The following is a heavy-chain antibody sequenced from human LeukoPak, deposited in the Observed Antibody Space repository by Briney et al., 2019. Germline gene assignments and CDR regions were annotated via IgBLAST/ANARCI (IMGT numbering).Heavy chain of an antibody. D-gene: IGHD4-17*01. Sequence: SGGSLRLSCAASGFTFSTSWMTWVRQAPGKGLEWVSAISGSGGSTYYADSVKGRFTISRDNSKNTLYLQMNSLRAEDTAVYYCAKDRSTVTIGYWGQGTLVTVSS. CDR3: AKDRSTVTIGY. CDR1: GFTFSTSW. CDR2: ISGSGGST. V-gene: IGHV3-23*01. J-gene: IGHJ4*02.